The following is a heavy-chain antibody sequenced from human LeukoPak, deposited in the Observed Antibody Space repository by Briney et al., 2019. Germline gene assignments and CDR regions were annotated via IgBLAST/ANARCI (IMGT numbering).Heavy chain of an antibody. CDR2: FDPEDGET. V-gene: IGHV1-24*01. Sequence: GASVKVSCKVSGYTLTELSMHWVRQAPGKGLEWMGGFDPEDGETIYAQKFQGRVTMTEDTSTDTAYMELSSLRSEDTAVYYCTTDPYDSSGYSFDYWGQGTLVTVSS. J-gene: IGHJ4*02. D-gene: IGHD3-22*01. CDR3: TTDPYDSSGYSFDY. CDR1: GYTLTELS.